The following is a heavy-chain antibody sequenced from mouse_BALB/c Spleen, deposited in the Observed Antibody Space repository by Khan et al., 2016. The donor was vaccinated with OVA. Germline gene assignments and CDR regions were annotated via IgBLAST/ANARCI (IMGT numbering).Heavy chain of an antibody. CDR3: ARSRWLLPAMDY. J-gene: IGHJ4*01. CDR1: GYTFTNYG. D-gene: IGHD2-3*01. V-gene: IGHV9-3*02. CDR2: INTNTGEP. Sequence: QIQLVQSGPELKTPGETVKISCKASGYTFTNYGMNWVKQAPGKVLKWMGWINTNTGEPTYAEEFKGRFAFSLETSASTAYLQINNLKNEDTATYFCARSRWLLPAMDYWGQGTSVTVAS.